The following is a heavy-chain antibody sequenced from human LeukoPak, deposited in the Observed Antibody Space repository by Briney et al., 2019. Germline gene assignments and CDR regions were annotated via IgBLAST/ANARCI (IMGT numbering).Heavy chain of an antibody. D-gene: IGHD1-26*01. CDR1: GGSLSSYY. Sequence: SETLSLTCTVSGGSLSSYYWSWIRQPPGKGLEWIGYIYYSGSTNYNPSLKSRVTISVDTSKNQFSLKLSSVTAADTAVYYCARVPRGSYYYYYMDVWGKGTTVTVSS. CDR3: ARVPRGSYYYYYMDV. V-gene: IGHV4-59*01. CDR2: IYYSGST. J-gene: IGHJ6*03.